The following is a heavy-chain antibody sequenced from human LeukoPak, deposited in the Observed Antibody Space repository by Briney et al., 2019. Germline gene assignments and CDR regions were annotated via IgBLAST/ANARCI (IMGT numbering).Heavy chain of an antibody. Sequence: SETLSLTCAVYGGSFSGYYWSWIRQPPGKGLEWIGEINHSGSTNYSPSLKSRVTISVDTSKNQFSLKLSSVTAADTAVYYCARGRSTMLRAIDYWGQGTLVTVSS. CDR3: ARGRSTMLRAIDY. CDR1: GGSFSGYY. J-gene: IGHJ4*02. CDR2: INHSGST. D-gene: IGHD3-10*01. V-gene: IGHV4-34*01.